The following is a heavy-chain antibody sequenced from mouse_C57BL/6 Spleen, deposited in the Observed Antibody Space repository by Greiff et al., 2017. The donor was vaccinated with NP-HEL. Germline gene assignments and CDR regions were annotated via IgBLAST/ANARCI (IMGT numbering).Heavy chain of an antibody. D-gene: IGHD1-1*01. J-gene: IGHJ4*01. V-gene: IGHV2-2*01. Sequence: VMLVESGPGLVQPSQSLSITCTVSGFSLTSYGVHWVRQSPGKGLEWLGVIWSGGSTDYNAAFISRLSISKDNSKSQVFFKMNSLQADDTAIYYCASITTVVEDYAMDYWGQGTSVTVSS. CDR1: GFSLTSYG. CDR2: IWSGGST. CDR3: ASITTVVEDYAMDY.